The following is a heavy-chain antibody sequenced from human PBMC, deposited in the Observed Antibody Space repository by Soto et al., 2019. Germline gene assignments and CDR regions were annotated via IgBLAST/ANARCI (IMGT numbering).Heavy chain of an antibody. D-gene: IGHD4-4*01. CDR2: IHHSGST. CDR1: GGSISSSNW. J-gene: IGHJ4*02. V-gene: IGHV4-4*02. Sequence: QVQLQESGPGLVKPSGTLSLTCAVSGGSISSSNWWIWVRQPPGKGLEWIGEIHHSGSTNYNPSLKSRVTIPVDKSKNQFSLKLSSVTAADTDVYYCARAVTGWLANDYWGQGTLVTVSS. CDR3: ARAVTGWLANDY.